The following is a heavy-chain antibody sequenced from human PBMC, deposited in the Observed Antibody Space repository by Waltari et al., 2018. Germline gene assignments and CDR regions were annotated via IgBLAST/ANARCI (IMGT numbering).Heavy chain of an antibody. Sequence: EVPLVEPVRGLVHPGVSLRLPCADSVFPFSSNAMCSVRLASCKRLGWDSAIRGSGGNTDWEYWVKARLSISRDNSKNTVYLQRNSRRADETVVYYCAEAGVRGGRWLQPYYVDYWGQGPLVTVSS. CDR1: VFPFSSNA. J-gene: IGHJ4*02. CDR2: IRGSGGNT. CDR3: AEAGVRGGRWLQPYYVDY. V-gene: IGHV3-23*04. D-gene: IGHD1-26*01.